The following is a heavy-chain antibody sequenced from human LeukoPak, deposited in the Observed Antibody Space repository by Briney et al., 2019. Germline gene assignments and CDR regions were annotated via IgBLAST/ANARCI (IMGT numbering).Heavy chain of an antibody. V-gene: IGHV3-30*03. Sequence: GGSLRLSCAASGFTFSSYGMHWVRQAPGKGLEWVAVISYDGSNKYYADSVKGRFTISRDNSKNTLYLQMNSLRAEDTAVYYCARVRDGYNYWSAFDIWGQGTMVTVSS. D-gene: IGHD5-24*01. CDR3: ARVRDGYNYWSAFDI. CDR2: ISYDGSNK. CDR1: GFTFSSYG. J-gene: IGHJ3*02.